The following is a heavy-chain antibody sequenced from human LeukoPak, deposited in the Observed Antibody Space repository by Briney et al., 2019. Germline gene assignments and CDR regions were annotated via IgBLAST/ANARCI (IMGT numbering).Heavy chain of an antibody. Sequence: ASVKVSCKASGYTFTSYGISWVRQAPGQGLEWMGWISAYNGNTNYAQKFQGRVTITADKSTSTAYMELSSLRSEDTAVYYCARWGYSSSWFDYWGQGTLVTVSS. CDR2: ISAYNGNT. D-gene: IGHD6-13*01. J-gene: IGHJ4*02. CDR3: ARWGYSSSWFDY. CDR1: GYTFTSYG. V-gene: IGHV1-18*01.